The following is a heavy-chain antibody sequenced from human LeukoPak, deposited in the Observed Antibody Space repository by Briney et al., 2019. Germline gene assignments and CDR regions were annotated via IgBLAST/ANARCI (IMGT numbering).Heavy chain of an antibody. CDR3: ARDYGSGYCSSTCCPPYDAFDI. CDR2: ISSSSSYI. J-gene: IGHJ3*02. V-gene: IGHV3-21*01. Sequence: GGSLRLSCAASGFTFSSYSMNWVRQAPGKGLEWVSSISSSSSYIYYADSVKGRFTISRDNAKNSLYLQMNSLRAEDTAVYYCARDYGSGYCSSTCCPPYDAFDIWGQGTMVTVSS. D-gene: IGHD2-2*01. CDR1: GFTFSSYS.